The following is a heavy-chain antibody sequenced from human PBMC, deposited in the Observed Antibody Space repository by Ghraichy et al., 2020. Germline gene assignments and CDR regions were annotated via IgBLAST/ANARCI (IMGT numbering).Heavy chain of an antibody. Sequence: SETLSLTCTVSGGSISSSSYYWGWIRQPPGKGLEWIGSIYYSGSTYYNPSLKSRVTISVDTSKNQFSLKLSSVTAADTAVYYCGGGGYSGYDLSSWFDPWGQGTLVTVSS. J-gene: IGHJ5*02. V-gene: IGHV4-39*01. D-gene: IGHD5-12*01. CDR2: IYYSGST. CDR3: GGGGYSGYDLSSWFDP. CDR1: GGSISSSSYY.